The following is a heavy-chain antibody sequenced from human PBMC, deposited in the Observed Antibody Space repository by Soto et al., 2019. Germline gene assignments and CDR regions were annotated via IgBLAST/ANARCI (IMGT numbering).Heavy chain of an antibody. CDR1: GFTFSSYA. Sequence: EVQLLESGGGLVQPGGALRLSCAASGFTFSSYAMSWVLQAPGKGLEWVSAISGSGGSTYYADSVKGRFTISRDNSKNTLYLLMNSLRAEDTAVYYCAKDLLGIAARGAFDIWGQGTMVTVSS. J-gene: IGHJ3*02. CDR3: AKDLLGIAARGAFDI. CDR2: ISGSGGST. D-gene: IGHD6-13*01. V-gene: IGHV3-23*01.